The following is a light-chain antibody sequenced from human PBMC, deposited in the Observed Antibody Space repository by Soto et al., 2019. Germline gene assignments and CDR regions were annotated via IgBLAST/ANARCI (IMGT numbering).Light chain of an antibody. CDR1: QGIHNY. CDR2: GAS. J-gene: IGKJ4*01. V-gene: IGKV1-27*01. CDR3: QRYNTVPPS. Sequence: DIQMSQSPSSLSASVGDRGTITCRASQGIHNYLAWYQQKPGKVPKLLIYGASTLQSGVPSRFSGDGSGTEFTLSISSLQPEDFATYYCQRYNTVPPSFGGGTKVEI.